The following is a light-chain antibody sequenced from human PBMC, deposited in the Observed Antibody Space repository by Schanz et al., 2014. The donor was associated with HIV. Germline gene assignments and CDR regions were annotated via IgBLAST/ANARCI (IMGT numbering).Light chain of an antibody. CDR3: QQLNSFPYT. CDR1: QDISTY. V-gene: IGKV1-9*01. Sequence: DIQLSQSPSFLSASVGDRVTVTCRASQDISTYLAWYQQKPGKPPNLLIYAASTLHTGVPLRFSGSGSGTDFTLTINGLQPDDFATYYCQQLNSFPYTFGQGTKLEIK. CDR2: AAS. J-gene: IGKJ2*01.